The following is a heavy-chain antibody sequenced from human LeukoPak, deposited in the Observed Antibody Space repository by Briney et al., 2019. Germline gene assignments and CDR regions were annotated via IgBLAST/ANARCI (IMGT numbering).Heavy chain of an antibody. D-gene: IGHD3-22*01. Sequence: APVKVSCKASGYTFTGYYMHWVRQAPGQGLEWMGWVNPNSGGTNYAQKFQGRVTMTRDTSISTAYMELSRLRSDDTAVYYCARDPGGGASGYYYDSSGSLDYWGQGTLVTVSS. CDR3: ARDPGGGASGYYYDSSGSLDY. CDR2: VNPNSGGT. CDR1: GYTFTGYY. J-gene: IGHJ4*02. V-gene: IGHV1-2*02.